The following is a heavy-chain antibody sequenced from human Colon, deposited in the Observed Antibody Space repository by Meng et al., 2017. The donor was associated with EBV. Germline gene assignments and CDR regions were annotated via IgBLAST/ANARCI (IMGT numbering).Heavy chain of an antibody. D-gene: IGHD3-10*01. CDR1: GGSFRDYY. CDR3: ARRGPSGNFSP. CDR2: IDHRGNT. V-gene: IGHV4-34*01. J-gene: IGHJ5*02. Sequence: QVHRQRWGAGLLKASETLSRSCAVYGGSFRDYYWTWIRHPPGKGLEWIGEIDHRGNTKYNPSLKSRVTISLDTSKKQFSLKVSSVTAADSAVYYCARRGPSGNFSPWSQGALVTVSS.